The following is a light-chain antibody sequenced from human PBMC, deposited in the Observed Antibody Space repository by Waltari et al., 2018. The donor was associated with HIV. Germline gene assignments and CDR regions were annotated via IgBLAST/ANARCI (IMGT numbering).Light chain of an antibody. V-gene: IGLV1-47*01. CDR3: AAWDDILSGWV. J-gene: IGLJ3*02. Sequence: QSVLTQPPSASGAPGQRVTISCSGSSANIGNTVYWYQQLPGTAPKVLIYRDNQRPSGVPYRFSGSRSGPSASLDVSGLRSEDEANYICAAWDDILSGWVFGGGTKLTVL. CDR2: RDN. CDR1: SANIGNT.